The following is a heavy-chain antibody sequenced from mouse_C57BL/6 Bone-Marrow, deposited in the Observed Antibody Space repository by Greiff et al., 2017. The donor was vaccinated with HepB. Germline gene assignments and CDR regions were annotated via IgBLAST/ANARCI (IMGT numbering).Heavy chain of an antibody. CDR1: GYTFTDYN. D-gene: IGHD4-1*01. V-gene: IGHV1-22*01. CDR2: INPNNGGT. J-gene: IGHJ3*01. CDR3: ARRELGRAWFAY. Sequence: EVQLQESGPELVKPGASVKMSCKASGYTFTDYNMHWVNQSHGKSLEWIGYINPNNGGTSYNQKFKGKATLTVNKSSSTAYMERRSLTSEDSAVYYCARRELGRAWFAYWGQGTLVTVSA.